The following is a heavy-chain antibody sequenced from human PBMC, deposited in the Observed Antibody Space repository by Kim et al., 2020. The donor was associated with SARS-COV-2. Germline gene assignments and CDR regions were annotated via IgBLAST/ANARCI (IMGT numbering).Heavy chain of an antibody. V-gene: IGHV4-59*01. D-gene: IGHD3-10*01. J-gene: IGHJ6*02. Sequence: TNYHHSLKSPVTISVDTSKNQFSLKLSSVTAADTAVYYCAGDRGDYGMDVWGQGTTVTVSS. CDR2: T. CDR3: AGDRGDYGMDV.